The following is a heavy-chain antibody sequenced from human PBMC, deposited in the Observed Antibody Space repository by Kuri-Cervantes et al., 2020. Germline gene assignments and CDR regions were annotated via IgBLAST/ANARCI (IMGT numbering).Heavy chain of an antibody. V-gene: IGHV3-21*01. CDR2: ISSSSSYI. D-gene: IGHD6-19*01. Sequence: GGSLRLSCAASGFTFSNYWMHWVRQAPGKGLEWVSSISSSSSYIYYADSVKGRFTISRDNAKNSLYLQMNSLRAEDTAVYSCARVTPSGGGYFDLWGRGTLVTVSS. CDR3: ARVTPSGGGYFDL. CDR1: GFTFSNYW. J-gene: IGHJ2*01.